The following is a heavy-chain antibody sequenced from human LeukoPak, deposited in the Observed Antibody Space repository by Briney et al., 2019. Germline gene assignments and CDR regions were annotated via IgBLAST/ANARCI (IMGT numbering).Heavy chain of an antibody. J-gene: IGHJ4*02. Sequence: GRSLRLSCAASGFTFSNYAMHWVRQAPGKGLEWVAVISYDGSDKYYADSVKGRFTISRDNSKNTLHLQMNSLRAEDTAVYYRAREPPNCSGGSCYTFDYWGQGTLVTVSS. CDR2: ISYDGSDK. D-gene: IGHD2-15*01. CDR3: AREPPNCSGGSCYTFDY. V-gene: IGHV3-30*04. CDR1: GFTFSNYA.